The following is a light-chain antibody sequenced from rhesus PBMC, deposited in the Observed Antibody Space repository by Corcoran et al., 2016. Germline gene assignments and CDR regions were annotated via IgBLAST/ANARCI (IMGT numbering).Light chain of an antibody. CDR2: GAS. CDR1: QGVSRY. Sequence: EIVMTQSPATLSLSPGERATLSCRASQGVSRYVAWYQQKPKEAPRLLIYGASSRATGIPDRFSGSGFGTDLILIISSLEPEDVGVDYCQQYNNWLTFGGGTKVELK. J-gene: IGKJ4*01. CDR3: QQYNNWLT. V-gene: IGKV3S9*01.